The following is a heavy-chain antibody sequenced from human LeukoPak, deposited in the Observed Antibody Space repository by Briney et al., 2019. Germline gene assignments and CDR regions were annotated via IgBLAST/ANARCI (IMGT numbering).Heavy chain of an antibody. Sequence: GGSLRLSCAASGFTFSSYAMHWVCQAPGKGLEWVSGISKSGGSSYYADSVKGRFTISRDNSKNTLYLQMNSLRAEDTAVYYCAKEKEVYFDNWGQGALVTVSS. J-gene: IGHJ4*02. V-gene: IGHV3-23*01. CDR1: GFTFSSYA. CDR3: AKEKEVYFDN. CDR2: ISKSGGSS.